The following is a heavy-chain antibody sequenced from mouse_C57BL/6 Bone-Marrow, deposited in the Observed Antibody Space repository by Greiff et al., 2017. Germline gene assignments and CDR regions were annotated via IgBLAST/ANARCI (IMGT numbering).Heavy chain of an antibody. V-gene: IGHV5-15*04. CDR3: ARLDYYGSRSWFAY. CDR1: GFTFSDYG. CDR2: ISNLAYSI. Sequence: EVKLVESGGGLVQPGGSLKLSCAASGFTFSDYGMAWVRQAPRKGPEWVAFISNLAYSIYYADTVTGRFTISRENAKNTLYLEMSSLRSEDTAMYYCARLDYYGSRSWFAYWGQGTLVTVSA. J-gene: IGHJ3*01. D-gene: IGHD1-1*01.